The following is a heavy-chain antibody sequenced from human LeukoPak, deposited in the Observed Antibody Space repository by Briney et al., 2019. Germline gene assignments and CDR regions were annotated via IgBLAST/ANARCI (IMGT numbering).Heavy chain of an antibody. CDR3: AKGKFMWEPLQYYFDY. V-gene: IGHV3-53*01. J-gene: IGHJ4*02. CDR1: GFTVSGNY. D-gene: IGHD1-26*01. Sequence: PGGSLRLSCAASGFTVSGNYMSWVRQAPGKGLEWVSVIYSGGSTYYADSVKGRFTISRDNSKNTLYLQMNSLRAEDTAVYYCAKGKFMWEPLQYYFDYWGQGTLVTVSS. CDR2: IYSGGST.